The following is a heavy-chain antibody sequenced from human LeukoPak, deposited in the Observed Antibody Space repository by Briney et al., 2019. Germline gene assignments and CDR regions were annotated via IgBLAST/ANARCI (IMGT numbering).Heavy chain of an antibody. CDR2: INQNGGET. J-gene: IGHJ4*02. CDR1: GFTFSNYW. D-gene: IGHD1-14*01. CDR3: ATPPSDRGTSPGFYFHY. V-gene: IGHV3-7*01. Sequence: GGSLRHSCAASGFTFSNYWMSWVRQAPGKGLEWVANINQNGGETYYVDSVKGRFTISRDNAKNSLYLQMNSLRAEDTAVYYCATPPSDRGTSPGFYFHYWGQGALVTVSS.